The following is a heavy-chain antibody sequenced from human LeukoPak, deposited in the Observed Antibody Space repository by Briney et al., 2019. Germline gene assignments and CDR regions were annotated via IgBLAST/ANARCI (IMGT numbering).Heavy chain of an antibody. CDR1: GFTFSSSP. Sequence: GGSLRLSCAASGFTFSSSPMSWVRQAPGKGLEWVSGISSSGGDTPYADSVKGRFTISRDNSKNMVYLQMNSLRAEDTAVYYCAKKSSGLSPFDYWGQGTLVTVSS. V-gene: IGHV3-23*01. D-gene: IGHD3-16*02. CDR3: AKKSSGLSPFDY. CDR2: ISSSGGDT. J-gene: IGHJ4*02.